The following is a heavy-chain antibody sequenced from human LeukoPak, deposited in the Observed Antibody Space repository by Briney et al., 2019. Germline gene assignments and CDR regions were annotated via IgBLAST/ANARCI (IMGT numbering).Heavy chain of an antibody. CDR3: AKDSGYCSGGSCDIHYYYYMDV. V-gene: IGHV3-30*02. J-gene: IGHJ6*03. Sequence: GGSLRLSCAASGFTFSSYGMHWVRQAPGKGLEWVAFIRYDGSNKYYADSVKGRFTISRDNSKNTLYLQMNSLRAEDTAVYYCAKDSGYCSGGSCDIHYYYYMDVWGKGTTVTISS. D-gene: IGHD2-15*01. CDR1: GFTFSSYG. CDR2: IRYDGSNK.